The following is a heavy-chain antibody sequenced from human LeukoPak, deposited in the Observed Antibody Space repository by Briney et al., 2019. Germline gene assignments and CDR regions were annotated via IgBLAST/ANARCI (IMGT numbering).Heavy chain of an antibody. J-gene: IGHJ4*02. CDR3: ARVYSSGWFDY. V-gene: IGHV4-39*01. CDR1: GGSISSSRYY. CDR2: IYYSGST. D-gene: IGHD6-19*01. Sequence: PSETLSLTCTVSGGSISSSRYYWGWIRQPPGKGREWIGSIYYSGSTYYNSSLKSRVTISVDTSKNQFSLKLSSVTAADTAVYYCARVYSSGWFDYWGQGTLVTVPS.